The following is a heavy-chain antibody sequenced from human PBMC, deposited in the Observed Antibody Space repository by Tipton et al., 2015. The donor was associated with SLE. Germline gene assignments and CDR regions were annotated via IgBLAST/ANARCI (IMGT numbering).Heavy chain of an antibody. CDR2: IYSSGSI. V-gene: IGHV4-61*09. D-gene: IGHD3-10*01. J-gene: IGHJ6*03. CDR3: ARSSWFRGTYYYYMDV. Sequence: TLSLTCTVSGGSISSDGYYWSWIRQPAGKGLEWVGHIYSSGSIKYNPSLKSRVSISGDTSRNQLSLRLSSVTAADTAVYYCARSSWFRGTYYYYMDVWGTGATVTVSS. CDR1: GGSISSDGYY.